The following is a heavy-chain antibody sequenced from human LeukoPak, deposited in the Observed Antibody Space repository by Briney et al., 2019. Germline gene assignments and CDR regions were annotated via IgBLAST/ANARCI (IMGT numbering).Heavy chain of an antibody. CDR2: IRYDGSNK. Sequence: GGSLRLSCAASAFTFSRYGMHWVRQAPGKGLEWVAFIRYDGSNKYYADSVKGRFTISRDNSKNTLYLQMNSLRAEDTAVYYCAKIRSVYCSGGSCFEFDYWGQGTLVTVSS. CDR3: AKIRSVYCSGGSCFEFDY. CDR1: AFTFSRYG. V-gene: IGHV3-30*02. D-gene: IGHD2-15*01. J-gene: IGHJ4*02.